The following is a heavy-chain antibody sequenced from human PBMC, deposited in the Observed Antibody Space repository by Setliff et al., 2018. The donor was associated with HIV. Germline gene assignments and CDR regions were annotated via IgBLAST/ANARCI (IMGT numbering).Heavy chain of an antibody. CDR2: IYTSGST. CDR3: AREKESCSGGDCWKNAFDI. Sequence: PSETLSLTCSVYGGSINNYYWSWIRQPAGKGLEWIGRIYTSGSTNYNPSLKRRVTMSVDTSKNHFSLKLRSVTAADTAVYFCAREKESCSGGDCWKNAFDIWGQGTMVTVSS. D-gene: IGHD2-21*02. V-gene: IGHV4-4*07. J-gene: IGHJ3*02. CDR1: GGSINNYY.